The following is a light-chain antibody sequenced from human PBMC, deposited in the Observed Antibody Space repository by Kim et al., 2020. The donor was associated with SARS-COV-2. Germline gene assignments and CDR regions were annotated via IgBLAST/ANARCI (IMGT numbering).Light chain of an antibody. CDR3: SAWDSSLSGWV. CDR2: RND. Sequence: RQTRTHTCPVNRNNVGNHGGVWLKQHQGRPPNVLSYRNDNRHSGISERFSASRSGNTASLTITGLQPEDEADYSCSAWDSSLSGWVFGGGTQLTVL. J-gene: IGLJ3*02. V-gene: IGLV10-54*01. CDR1: RNNVGNHG.